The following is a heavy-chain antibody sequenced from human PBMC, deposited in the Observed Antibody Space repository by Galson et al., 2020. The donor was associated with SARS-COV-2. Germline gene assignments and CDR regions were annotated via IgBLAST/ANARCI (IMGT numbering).Heavy chain of an antibody. CDR3: ARSYYDFWSGYPLSAFDM. CDR2: ISHDGSSK. V-gene: IGHV3-30-3*01. Sequence: PAGSLSLSCAASGFSISTYTMHWVRQAPDKALERVPVISHDGSSKHNADSVKGRFTISRDTSQHTLYLQMNSLRAEDTAVYYCARSYYDFWSGYPLSAFDMWGQGTIVTVSS. D-gene: IGHD3-3*01. CDR1: GFSISTYT. J-gene: IGHJ3*02.